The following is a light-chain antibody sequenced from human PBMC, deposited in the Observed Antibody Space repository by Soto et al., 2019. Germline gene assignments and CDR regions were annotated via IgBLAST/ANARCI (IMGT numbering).Light chain of an antibody. CDR3: KQFNSYPTT. CDR2: DAS. J-gene: IGKJ5*01. V-gene: IGKV1-13*02. Sequence: AIQLTQSPSSLSASVGDRVTITCRASQGISSALAWYQQKPGKAPKLLIYDASSLESGVPSRFSGSGSGTDFTLTISTLQPEDFETYNCKQFNSYPTTFGQGTRLEIK. CDR1: QGISSA.